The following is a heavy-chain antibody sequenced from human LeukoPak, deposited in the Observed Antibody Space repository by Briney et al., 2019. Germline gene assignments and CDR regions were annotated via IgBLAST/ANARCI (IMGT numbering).Heavy chain of an antibody. D-gene: IGHD2-2*01. J-gene: IGHJ4*02. V-gene: IGHV1-69*05. Sequence: SVKVSCKASGGTFSSYAISWVRQAPGQGLQWMGGIIPIFGTANYAQKFQGRVTITTDESTSTAYMELSSLRSEDTAVYYCARRYCSSTSCYADSGYEYFDYWGQGTLLTVSS. CDR1: GGTFSSYA. CDR3: ARRYCSSTSCYADSGYEYFDY. CDR2: IIPIFGTA.